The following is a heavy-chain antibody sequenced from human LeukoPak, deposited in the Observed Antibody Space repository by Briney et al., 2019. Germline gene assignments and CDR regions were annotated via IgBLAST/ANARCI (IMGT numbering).Heavy chain of an antibody. D-gene: IGHD5-12*01. J-gene: IGHJ4*02. CDR1: GFTFSSYS. CDR2: ISSSSSYI. Sequence: GGSLRLSCAASGFTFSSYSMNWVRQAPGKGLEWVSSISSSSSYIYYADSVKGRFTISRGNAKNSLYLQMNSLRAEDTAVYYCARDLGYSGYVGYFDYWGQGTLVTVSS. V-gene: IGHV3-21*01. CDR3: ARDLGYSGYVGYFDY.